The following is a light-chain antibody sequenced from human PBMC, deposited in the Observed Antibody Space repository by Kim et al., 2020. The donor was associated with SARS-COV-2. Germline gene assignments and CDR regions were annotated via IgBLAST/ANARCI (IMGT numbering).Light chain of an antibody. CDR1: NIGSKS. J-gene: IGLJ2*01. V-gene: IGLV3-21*04. CDR2: HDN. CDR3: QVWDNTSDHSI. Sequence: SYELTQPPSVSVAPGKTAKITCGGDNIGSKSVHWYQQKPGLAPMVVISHDNDRPSGIPERFSGSNSGNTATLTISRVEAGDEADYYCQVWDNTSDHSIFGGGTQLTVL.